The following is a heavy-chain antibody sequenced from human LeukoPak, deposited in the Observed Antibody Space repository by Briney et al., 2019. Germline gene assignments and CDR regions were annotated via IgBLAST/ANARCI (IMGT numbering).Heavy chain of an antibody. Sequence: SETLSLTCAVSGGPFSGYFWSWIRQSSGKGLEWIGEIHNSGTTNYNPSLNSRVTISEDTSKNQFYLNLSSVTAADTAVYYCARALYYYYYMDVWGKGTTVTVSS. CDR1: GGPFSGYF. CDR2: IHNSGTT. J-gene: IGHJ6*03. V-gene: IGHV4-34*01. CDR3: ARALYYYYYMDV.